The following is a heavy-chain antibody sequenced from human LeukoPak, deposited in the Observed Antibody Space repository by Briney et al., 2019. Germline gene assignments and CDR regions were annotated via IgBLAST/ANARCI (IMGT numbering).Heavy chain of an antibody. D-gene: IGHD3-22*01. V-gene: IGHV4-59*01. J-gene: IGHJ4*02. CDR3: ARDDSYDSSGYYVY. Sequence: RTSETLSLTCTVSGGSISSYYWSWIRQPPGKGLEWIGYIYYSGSTNYNPSLKSRVTISVDTSKNQFSLKLSSVTAADTAVYYCARDDSYDSSGYYVYWGQGTLVTVSS. CDR1: GGSISSYY. CDR2: IYYSGST.